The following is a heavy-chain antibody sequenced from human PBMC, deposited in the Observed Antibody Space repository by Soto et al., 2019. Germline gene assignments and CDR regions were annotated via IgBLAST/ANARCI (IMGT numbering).Heavy chain of an antibody. CDR2: IYHSGST. CDR3: ARVAVAGTRFDY. D-gene: IGHD6-19*01. J-gene: IGHJ4*02. V-gene: IGHV4-4*02. CDR1: GGSINSNNW. Sequence: QVQLQESGPGLVKPSGTLSLTCAVSGGSINSNNWWSWVRQPPGKGLEWIGEIYHSGSTNYNPSLKSRVPISVDKAKNQFSLKLSSVTAADTAVYYCARVAVAGTRFDYWGQGTLVTVSS.